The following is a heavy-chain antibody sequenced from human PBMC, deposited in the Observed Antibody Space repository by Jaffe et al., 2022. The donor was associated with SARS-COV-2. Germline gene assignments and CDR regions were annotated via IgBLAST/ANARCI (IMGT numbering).Heavy chain of an antibody. J-gene: IGHJ4*02. CDR3: ARIPANAGDSERD. Sequence: EVQLVESGGGLVRPGGSLRLSCAASGFIFENYWMYWVRQAPGKGLVWVSRLKSDGSGTMYADFVKGRFTISRDNARSTVYLQMNSLAVEDTAVYYCARIPANAGDSERDWGQGTLVTVSS. CDR2: LKSDGSGT. V-gene: IGHV3-74*03. CDR1: GFIFENYW. D-gene: IGHD2-21*02.